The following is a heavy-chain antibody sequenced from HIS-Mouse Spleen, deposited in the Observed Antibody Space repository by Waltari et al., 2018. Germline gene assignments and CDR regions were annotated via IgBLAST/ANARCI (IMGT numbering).Heavy chain of an antibody. J-gene: IGHJ3*02. D-gene: IGHD7-27*01. Sequence: QVQLVQSGAEVKKPGASVKVSCKASGYTFTSYDINWVRRATGQGLEWMGWRNPNIGNTGYAKKFQGRVTMTRNTSISTAYMELSSLRSEDTAVYYCALKLTGDHDAFDIWGQGTMVTVSS. CDR3: ALKLTGDHDAFDI. CDR1: GYTFTSYD. CDR2: RNPNIGNT. V-gene: IGHV1-8*01.